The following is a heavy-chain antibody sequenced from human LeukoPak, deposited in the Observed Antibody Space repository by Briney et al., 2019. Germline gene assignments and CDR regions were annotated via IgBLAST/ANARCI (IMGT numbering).Heavy chain of an antibody. D-gene: IGHD3-3*01. CDR3: ASTLRFLPYRRFDY. V-gene: IGHV4-39*01. CDR2: IYQSGSGRS. Sequence: PSETLSLTCSVSGGSIISSNYYWGWIRQPPGKGLEWIGSIYQSGSGRSYYNPSLKSRVTIFGDTSKNQFFLRLSSVTAADTAVYYCASTLRFLPYRRFDYWGQGTLVTVPS. CDR1: GGSIISSNYY. J-gene: IGHJ4*02.